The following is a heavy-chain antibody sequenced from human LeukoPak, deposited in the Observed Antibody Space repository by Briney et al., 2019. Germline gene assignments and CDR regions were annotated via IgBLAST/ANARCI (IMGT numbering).Heavy chain of an antibody. Sequence: KPSETLSLTCTVSGGSISSYYWSWIRQPAGKGLEWIGRIYPTGHTHYNPSLKSRVTMSVDTSKNQFSLKMTSMTAADTAVYYCARITDPDYRSGWSGADYWGRGTQVTVSA. D-gene: IGHD6-19*01. V-gene: IGHV4-4*07. CDR1: GGSISSYY. CDR3: ARITDPDYRSGWSGADY. CDR2: IYPTGHT. J-gene: IGHJ4*02.